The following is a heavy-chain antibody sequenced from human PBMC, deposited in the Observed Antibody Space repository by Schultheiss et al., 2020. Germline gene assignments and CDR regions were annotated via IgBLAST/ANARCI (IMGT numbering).Heavy chain of an antibody. V-gene: IGHV3-33*01. J-gene: IGHJ4*02. CDR3: ARGVYYDSSGPNPSCYFXX. CDR1: GXXFSSYG. CDR2: IWYDGSNK. D-gene: IGHD3-22*01. Sequence: GGSLRLXCAASGXXFSSYGMHWVRQAPGKGLEWVAVIWYDGSNKYYADSVKGRFTISRDNSKNTLYLQMNSLRAEDTAVYYCARGVYYDSSGPNPSCYFXXWGXXXLXTV.